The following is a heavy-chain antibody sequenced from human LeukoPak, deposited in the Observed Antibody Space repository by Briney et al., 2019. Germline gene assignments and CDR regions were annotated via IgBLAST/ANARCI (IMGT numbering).Heavy chain of an antibody. V-gene: IGHV4-4*07. CDR3: ARVTMLNWFDP. J-gene: IGHJ5*02. CDR2: IYTSGST. D-gene: IGHD3-10*02. Sequence: SETLSLTCTVSGGSISSYYWSWIRQPAGKGLEWIGRIYTSGSTNYNPSLKSRVTISVDTSKSQFSLKLSSVTAADTAVYYCARVTMLNWFDPWGQGTLVTVSS. CDR1: GGSISSYY.